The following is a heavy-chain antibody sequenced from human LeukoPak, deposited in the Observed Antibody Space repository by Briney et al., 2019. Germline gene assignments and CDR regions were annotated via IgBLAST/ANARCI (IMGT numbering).Heavy chain of an antibody. CDR1: GYTFTSYG. J-gene: IGHJ4*02. V-gene: IGHV5-10-1*01. Sequence: KVSCKASGYTFTSYGISWVRQMPGKGLEWMGRIDPSDSYTNYSPSFQGHVTISADKSISTAYLQWSSLKASDTAMYYCAEDYGGNSVLLNYWGQGTLVTVSS. D-gene: IGHD4-23*01. CDR3: AEDYGGNSVLLNY. CDR2: IDPSDSYT.